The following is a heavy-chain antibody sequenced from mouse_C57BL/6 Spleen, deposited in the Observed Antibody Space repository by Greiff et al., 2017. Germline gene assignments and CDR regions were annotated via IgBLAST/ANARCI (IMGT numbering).Heavy chain of an antibody. D-gene: IGHD2-4*01. Sequence: EVQLQESGGGLVKPGGSLKLSCAASGFTFSDYGMHWVRQAPEKGLEWVAYISSGSSTIYYADTVKGGFTISRDNAKNTLFLQMTSLRSEDTAMYYCAKYDYDGGYYAMDYWGQGTSVTVSS. CDR2: ISSGSSTI. CDR3: AKYDYDGGYYAMDY. CDR1: GFTFSDYG. J-gene: IGHJ4*01. V-gene: IGHV5-17*01.